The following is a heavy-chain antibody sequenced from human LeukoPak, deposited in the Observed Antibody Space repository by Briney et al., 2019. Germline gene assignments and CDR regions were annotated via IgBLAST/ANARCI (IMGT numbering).Heavy chain of an antibody. CDR2: IIPIFGTA. V-gene: IGHV1-69*05. D-gene: IGHD6-19*01. CDR1: GGTFSSYA. Sequence: SVTVSCKASGGTFSSYAISWVRQAPGQGLEWMGGIIPIFGTANYAQKFQGRVTITTDESTSTAYMELSSLRSEDTAVYYCARTSNGYSSGWYYYYYMDVWGKGTTVTVSS. J-gene: IGHJ6*03. CDR3: ARTSNGYSSGWYYYYYMDV.